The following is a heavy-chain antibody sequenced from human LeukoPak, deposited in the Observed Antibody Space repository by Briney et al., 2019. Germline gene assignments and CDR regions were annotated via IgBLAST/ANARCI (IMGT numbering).Heavy chain of an antibody. CDR1: GFTFSSYG. CDR3: ARDRCTNGVCYYDY. D-gene: IGHD2-8*01. Sequence: GRSLRLSCAASGFTFSSYGMHWVRQTPGKGLEWVAVIWYDGSIKYYGDSVKGRFTISRDNPKNTLYLQMNSLRAEDTAVYYCARDRCTNGVCYYDYWGQGTLVTVSS. V-gene: IGHV3-33*01. J-gene: IGHJ4*02. CDR2: IWYDGSIK.